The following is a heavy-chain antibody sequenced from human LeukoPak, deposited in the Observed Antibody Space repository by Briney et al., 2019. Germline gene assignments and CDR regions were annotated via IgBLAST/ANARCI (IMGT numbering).Heavy chain of an antibody. CDR2: IYYCGST. D-gene: IGHD3-22*01. J-gene: IGHJ4*02. CDR3: AREGVNYYDSSGYYAVY. CDR1: GGSISSGGYY. Sequence: SQTLSLTCTVSGGSISSGGYYWSWIRQHPGKGLEWIGYIYYCGSTYYNPSLKSRVTISVDTSKNQFSLKLSSVTAADTAVYYCAREGVNYYDSSGYYAVYWGQGTLVTVSS. V-gene: IGHV4-31*03.